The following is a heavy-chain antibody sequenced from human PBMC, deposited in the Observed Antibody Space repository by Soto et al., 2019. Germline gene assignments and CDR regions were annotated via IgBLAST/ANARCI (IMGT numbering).Heavy chain of an antibody. Sequence: PSQTLSLTCAISGASVSSNTATWNWIRQSPSRGLEWLGRTYYRSKWYTDYAVSVKSRITINPDTSKNQYSLQLNSVTPEDTAVYFCARDQGALNSWGHGTLVTVPS. D-gene: IGHD3-16*01. V-gene: IGHV6-1*01. CDR1: GASVSSNTAT. J-gene: IGHJ5*01. CDR3: ARDQGALNS. CDR2: TYYRSKWYT.